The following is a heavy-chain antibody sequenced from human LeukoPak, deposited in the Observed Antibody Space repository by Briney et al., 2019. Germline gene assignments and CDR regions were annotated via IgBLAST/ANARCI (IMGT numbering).Heavy chain of an antibody. CDR1: GFTISDYY. V-gene: IGHV3-11*06. D-gene: IGHD6-19*01. J-gene: IGHJ6*02. Sequence: PGGSLRLSCAASGFTISDYYMTWIRQAPGKGLEWVSHISSSSAYTNFADSVKGRFTISRDNAKNSLFLQMNSLRAEDTAIYYCARDQWLAYYYHGMDVWGQGTTVTVSS. CDR2: ISSSSAYT. CDR3: ARDQWLAYYYHGMDV.